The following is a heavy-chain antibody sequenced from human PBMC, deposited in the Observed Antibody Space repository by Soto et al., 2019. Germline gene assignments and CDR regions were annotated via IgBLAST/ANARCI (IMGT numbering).Heavy chain of an antibody. D-gene: IGHD6-19*01. CDR1: GYTFTSYG. V-gene: IGHV1-18*01. J-gene: IGHJ4*01. CDR3: ARDVPRYSSGWYANY. Sequence: ASVHVPCKASGYTFTSYGIIWLRPAPGQGLKWMGWISAYNGNTNYAQKLQGRVTMTTDTSTSTAYMELRSLRSDDTAVYYCARDVPRYSSGWYANYWG. CDR2: ISAYNGNT.